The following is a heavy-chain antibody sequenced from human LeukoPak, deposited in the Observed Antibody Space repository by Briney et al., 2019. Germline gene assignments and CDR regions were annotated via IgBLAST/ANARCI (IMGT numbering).Heavy chain of an antibody. D-gene: IGHD3-9*01. CDR2: ISAYNGNA. CDR3: ARYRSGGDDILTGYYRADWFDP. Sequence: ASVKVSCKASGYTFTSYGISWVRQAPGQGLEWMGWISAYNGNANYAQKLQGRVTMTTATSTSTAYMELRSLRSDDTAVYYRARYRSGGDDILTGYYRADWFDPWGQGTLVTVSS. CDR1: GYTFTSYG. V-gene: IGHV1-18*04. J-gene: IGHJ5*02.